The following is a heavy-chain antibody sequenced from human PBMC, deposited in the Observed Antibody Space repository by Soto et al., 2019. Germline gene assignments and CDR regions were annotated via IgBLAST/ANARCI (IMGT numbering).Heavy chain of an antibody. CDR2: IYATGTT. J-gene: IGHJ5*02. D-gene: IGHD1-1*01. CDR3: VRDGTKTLRDWFDP. CDR1: GASISGFY. V-gene: IGHV4-4*07. Sequence: SETLSLTCTVSGASISGFYWSWIRKSAGKGLEWIGRIYATGTTDYNPSLKSRVMMSVDTPKKQFSLKLRSVTAADTAVYYCVRDGTKTLRDWFDPWGQGISVTVSS.